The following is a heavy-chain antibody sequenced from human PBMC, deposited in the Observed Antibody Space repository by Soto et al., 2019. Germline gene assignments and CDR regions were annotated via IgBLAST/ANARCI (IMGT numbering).Heavy chain of an antibody. CDR3: ARGDGDRGDD. CDR1: GGTFSSYA. CDR2: ISPIFGTA. V-gene: IGHV1-69*12. J-gene: IGHJ4*02. Sequence: VQLVQSGAEVKKPASSVKVSCKASGGTFSSYAISWVQQAPGQGIEWMGGISPIFGTANYAKEFLGRVTSTADESTSTAYMELSRPRSEDTAMDYWARGDGDRGDDWGQGPLITISS. D-gene: IGHD4-17*01.